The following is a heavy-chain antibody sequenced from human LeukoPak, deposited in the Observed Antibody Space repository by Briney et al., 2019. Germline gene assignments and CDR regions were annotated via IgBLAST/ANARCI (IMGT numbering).Heavy chain of an antibody. V-gene: IGHV4-39*07. D-gene: IGHD6-19*01. Sequence: PSETLSLTCTVSGGSISSSSYYWGWIRQPPGKGLEWIGSIYYSGSTYYNPSLKSRVTISVDTSKNQFSLKLSSVTAADTAVYYCASTQWLIQYFQHWGQGTLVTVSS. CDR2: IYYSGST. CDR3: ASTQWLIQYFQH. CDR1: GGSISSSSYY. J-gene: IGHJ1*01.